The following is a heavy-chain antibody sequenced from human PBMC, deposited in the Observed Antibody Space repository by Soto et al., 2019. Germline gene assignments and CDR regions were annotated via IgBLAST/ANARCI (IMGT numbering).Heavy chain of an antibody. V-gene: IGHV3-30*03. CDR3: ARGPSYSDSYFDH. Sequence: PGGSLRLSCAASEFTFSNYAMHWVRQAPGKGLQWLAVISYDENNKYYADSVEGRFTISRDNSKNTVYLQMNSLRLEDTAVYYCARGPSYSDSYFDHWGQGTLVTV. CDR2: ISYDENNK. CDR1: EFTFSNYA. J-gene: IGHJ4*02. D-gene: IGHD4-17*01.